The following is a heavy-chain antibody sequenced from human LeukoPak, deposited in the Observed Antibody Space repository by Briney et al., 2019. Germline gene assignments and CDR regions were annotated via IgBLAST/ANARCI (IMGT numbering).Heavy chain of an antibody. D-gene: IGHD3-9*01. J-gene: IGHJ5*02. CDR3: ARTPGRRYLNWFDP. CDR2: INHSGST. CDR1: GGSFSGYY. V-gene: IGHV4-34*01. Sequence: SETLSLTCAVYGGSFSGYYWSWIRQPPGKGLEWIGEINHSGSTNYNPSLKSRVTISVDTSKNQFSLKLSSVTAADTAVYCCARTPGRRYLNWFDPWGQGTLVTVSS.